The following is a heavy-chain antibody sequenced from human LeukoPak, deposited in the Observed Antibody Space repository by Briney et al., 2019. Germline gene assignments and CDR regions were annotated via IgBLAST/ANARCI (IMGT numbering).Heavy chain of an antibody. Sequence: ASVKVSCKASGYTFTSYYMHWVRQAPGQGLEWMVIINPSGGSTSYAQKFQGRVTMTRDTSTSTVYMELSSLRSEDTAVYYCARERVIQGDAFDIWGQGTMVTVSS. J-gene: IGHJ3*02. V-gene: IGHV1-46*01. CDR1: GYTFTSYY. CDR2: INPSGGST. D-gene: IGHD5-18*01. CDR3: ARERVIQGDAFDI.